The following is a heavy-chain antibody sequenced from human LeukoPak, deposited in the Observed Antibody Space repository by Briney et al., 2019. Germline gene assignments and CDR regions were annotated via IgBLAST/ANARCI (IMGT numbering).Heavy chain of an antibody. Sequence: SETLSLTCAVYAYPLTNHYWIWIRQPPGKGLEWIGEINHSGGTNYNPSLKSRVTISVDTSKNQFFLKLTSVTAADTAVYYCARGPAAVHPWGQGTLVTVSS. CDR3: ARGPAAVHP. CDR2: INHSGGT. D-gene: IGHD6-25*01. V-gene: IGHV4-34*01. CDR1: AYPLTNHY. J-gene: IGHJ5*02.